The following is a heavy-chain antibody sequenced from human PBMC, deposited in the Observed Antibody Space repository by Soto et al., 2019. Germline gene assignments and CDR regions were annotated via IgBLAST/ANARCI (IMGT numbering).Heavy chain of an antibody. J-gene: IGHJ4*02. Sequence: SETLSLTCAVYGGSFSGYYWSWIRQRPGKGLEWIGEINHGGSTNYNPSLKSRVTISVDTSKNQFSLKLSSVTAADTAVYYCARGRDLDYWGQGTLVTVSS. CDR1: GGSFSGYY. V-gene: IGHV4-34*01. CDR3: ARGRDLDY. CDR2: INHGGST.